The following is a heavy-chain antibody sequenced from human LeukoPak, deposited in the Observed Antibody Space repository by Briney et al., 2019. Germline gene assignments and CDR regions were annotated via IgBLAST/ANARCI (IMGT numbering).Heavy chain of an antibody. CDR1: GFTFSSYT. J-gene: IGHJ4*02. CDR2: ITTSDGNT. Sequence: GGSLRLSCAASGFTFSSYTMSWVRQAPGKGLEWVSTITTSDGNTYYADSVKGRFTVSRDNSKNTLYLQMNDLRAEDTAVYYCAKTLSGSSEYWGQGTLVTVSS. D-gene: IGHD6-6*01. V-gene: IGHV3-23*01. CDR3: AKTLSGSSEY.